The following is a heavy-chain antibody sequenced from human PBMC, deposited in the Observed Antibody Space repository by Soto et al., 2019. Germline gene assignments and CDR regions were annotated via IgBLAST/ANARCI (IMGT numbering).Heavy chain of an antibody. D-gene: IGHD3-22*01. CDR3: AGIVQPRYYYGMDV. CDR1: GGTFSSYA. V-gene: IGHV1-69*12. J-gene: IGHJ6*02. CDR2: IIPIFGQA. Sequence: QVQLVQSGAEVKKPGSSVKVSCKASGGTFSSYAISWVRQAPGQGLEWMGGIIPIFGQANYAQKFQGRVTITADESTSTAYNELSSLRSEDTAVYYCAGIVQPRYYYGMDVWGQGTTVTVSS.